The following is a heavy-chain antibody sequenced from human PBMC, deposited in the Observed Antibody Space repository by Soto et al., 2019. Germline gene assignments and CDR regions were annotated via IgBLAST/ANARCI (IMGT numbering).Heavy chain of an antibody. J-gene: IGHJ4*02. V-gene: IGHV3-74*01. CDR3: ARGPRVSSTGTGAH. Sequence: GGSLRLSCAASGFAFSAYWMHWVRQVPGKGLTWVSRISDDGSTATYADSVKGRFIISRDNAKNTLYLEMNTLRADDSGLYYCARGPRVSSTGTGAHWGRGTLVTVSS. CDR1: GFAFSAYW. CDR2: ISDDGSTA. D-gene: IGHD1-1*01.